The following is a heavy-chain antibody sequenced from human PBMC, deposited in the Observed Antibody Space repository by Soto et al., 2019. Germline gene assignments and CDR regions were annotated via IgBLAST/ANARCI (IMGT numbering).Heavy chain of an antibody. CDR3: ARAEVRGSYYYYGMDV. CDR1: GFTFSSYA. V-gene: IGHV3-30-3*01. D-gene: IGHD3-10*01. J-gene: IGHJ6*02. Sequence: GGSLRLSCAAPGFTFSSYAMHWVRQAPGKGLEWVAVISYDGSNKYYADSVKGRFTISRDNSKNTLYLQMNSLRAEDTAVYHCARAEVRGSYYYYGMDVWGQGTTVTVSS. CDR2: ISYDGSNK.